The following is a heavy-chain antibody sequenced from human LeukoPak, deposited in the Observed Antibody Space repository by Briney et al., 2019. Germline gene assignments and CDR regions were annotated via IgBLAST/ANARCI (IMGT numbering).Heavy chain of an antibody. CDR1: RGAFTRAA. D-gene: IGHD3-10*01. Sequence: ASVKVSCKASRGAFTRAAVSWVRQAPGQGLEWMGGVLPLSGTANYAQKFQGRVTITADESTNTAYMELNSLTFQDTAVYYCPKRRVIYYGSVTHYSYYYVDVWGRGTAVTVSS. J-gene: IGHJ6*03. CDR2: VLPLSGTA. V-gene: IGHV1-69*13. CDR3: PKRRVIYYGSVTHYSYYYVDV.